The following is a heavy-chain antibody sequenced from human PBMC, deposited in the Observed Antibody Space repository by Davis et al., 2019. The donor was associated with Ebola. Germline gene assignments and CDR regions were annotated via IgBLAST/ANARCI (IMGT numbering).Heavy chain of an antibody. D-gene: IGHD3-9*01. CDR2: ISSSSSYT. CDR3: ARGDILTGYSVCEYYYYGMDV. CDR1: GFTFSDYY. V-gene: IGHV3-11*06. J-gene: IGHJ6*02. Sequence: GGSLRLSCAASGFTFSDYYMSWIRQAPGKGLEWVSYISSSSSYTNYADSVKGRFTISRDNAKNTLYLQMNSLRAEDTAVYYCARGDILTGYSVCEYYYYGMDVWGQGTTVTVSS.